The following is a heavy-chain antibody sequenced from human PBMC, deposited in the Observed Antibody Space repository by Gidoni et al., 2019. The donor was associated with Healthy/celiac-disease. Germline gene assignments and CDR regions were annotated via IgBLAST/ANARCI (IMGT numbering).Heavy chain of an antibody. J-gene: IGHJ4*02. CDR1: GFPFSSYA. V-gene: IGHV3-23*01. CDR3: AKEDLAVAGTSDY. D-gene: IGHD6-19*01. CDR2: ISGSGGST. Sequence: VQLFDSGVGLVQPGGSLNPSCAPSGFPFSSYAMSWVRQAPGKGLEWVSAISGSGGSTYYADSVKGRFTISRDNSKNTLYLQMNSLRAEDTAVYYCAKEDLAVAGTSDYWGQGTLVTVSS.